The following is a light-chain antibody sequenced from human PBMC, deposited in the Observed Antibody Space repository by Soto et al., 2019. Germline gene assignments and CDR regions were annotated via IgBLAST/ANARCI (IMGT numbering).Light chain of an antibody. Sequence: QSVLTQPPSASGTPGQRVTISCSGSGSSIGTKTVNWYRQLPGTAPKLLIYGNNQRPSGVPDRFSGSKSGTSASLAISGLQSEDEAEYYCTAWDGSLNNVLFGGGTKVTVL. CDR2: GNN. CDR3: TAWDGSLNNVL. J-gene: IGLJ2*01. CDR1: GSSIGTKT. V-gene: IGLV1-44*01.